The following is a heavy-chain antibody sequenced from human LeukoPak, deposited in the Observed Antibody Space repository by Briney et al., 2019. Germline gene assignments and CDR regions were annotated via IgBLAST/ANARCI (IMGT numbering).Heavy chain of an antibody. Sequence: SETLSLTCTVSGGSISSSSYYWGWVRQPPGKGLEWIGSIYYSGSTYYNPSLKSRVTISVDTSKNQFSLKLSSVTAADTAVYYCARGGITIRDWGQGTLVTVSS. J-gene: IGHJ4*02. CDR3: ARGGITIRD. CDR1: GGSISSSSYY. CDR2: IYYSGST. D-gene: IGHD3-9*01. V-gene: IGHV4-39*01.